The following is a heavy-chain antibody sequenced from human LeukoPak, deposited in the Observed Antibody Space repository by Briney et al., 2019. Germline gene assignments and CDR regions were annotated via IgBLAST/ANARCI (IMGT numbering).Heavy chain of an antibody. Sequence: GGSLRLSCAASGFTFSSYSMSWVRQAPGKGLEWVSAINGSGGSTYYADSVKGRFTISRDNSKNTLYLQMNSLRAEDTAVYYCAKSPYFYNSGRYVDVWGKGTTVTVSS. CDR1: GFTFSSYS. D-gene: IGHD3-10*01. V-gene: IGHV3-23*01. CDR3: AKSPYFYNSGRYVDV. J-gene: IGHJ6*03. CDR2: INGSGGST.